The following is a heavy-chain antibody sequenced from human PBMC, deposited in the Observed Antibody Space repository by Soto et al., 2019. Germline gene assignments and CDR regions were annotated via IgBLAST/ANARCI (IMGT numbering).Heavy chain of an antibody. V-gene: IGHV3-33*01. Sequence: QVQLVESGGGVVQPGRSLRLSCAASGFTFSSYGMHWVRQAPGKGLEWVAVIWYDGSNKYYADSVKGRFTISRDNSKNPLYLQMNSLRAEDTAVYYCARSYYYDSSGYYRSFFQHWGQGTLVTVSP. CDR1: GFTFSSYG. CDR3: ARSYYYDSSGYYRSFFQH. CDR2: IWYDGSNK. J-gene: IGHJ1*01. D-gene: IGHD3-22*01.